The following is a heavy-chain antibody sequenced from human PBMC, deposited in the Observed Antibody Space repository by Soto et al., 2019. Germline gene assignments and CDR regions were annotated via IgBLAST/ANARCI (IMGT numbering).Heavy chain of an antibody. Sequence: GGSLRPSSAAPAFTFSNYGMHWVRQAPGKGLEWVARIWHDGSNQFYADSVKGRFTISRDISKNTLYLQMNTLRAEDTAVYFCARDLSGTLDYWGQGTLVTVAS. CDR3: ARDLSGTLDY. J-gene: IGHJ4*02. D-gene: IGHD1-1*01. V-gene: IGHV3-33*08. CDR1: AFTFSNYG. CDR2: IWHDGSNQ.